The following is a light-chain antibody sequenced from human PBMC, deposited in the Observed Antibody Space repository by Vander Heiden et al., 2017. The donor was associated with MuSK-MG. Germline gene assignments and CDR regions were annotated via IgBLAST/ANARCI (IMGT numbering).Light chain of an antibody. CDR1: SSNIGAGYD. J-gene: IGLJ1*01. CDR3: QSYDSSRSGYV. CDR2: GNS. Sequence: QSVLTQPPSVSGAPGQRVTISCTGSSSNIGAGYDVHWYQQLPGTAPKLLLYGNSKRPSGVPDRFFGSKSGTSAALTTTGPQAEEEADYYCQSYDSSRSGYVFGSGTKGTGL. V-gene: IGLV1-40*01.